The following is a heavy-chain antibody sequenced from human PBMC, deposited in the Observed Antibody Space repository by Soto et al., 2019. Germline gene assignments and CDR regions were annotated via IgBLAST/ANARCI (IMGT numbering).Heavy chain of an antibody. CDR3: ARQHPLDSSGWYY. CDR2: IYPGDSEI. D-gene: IGHD6-19*01. CDR1: GDSFTSFW. Sequence: GESLKISCNGSGDSFTSFWIGWVRQMPGKGLEWLGIIYPGDSEIRYSPSFQGQVTISADKSITTAYLQWSSLKASDTAMYYCARQHPLDSSGWYYWGQGTLVTVYS. J-gene: IGHJ4*02. V-gene: IGHV5-51*01.